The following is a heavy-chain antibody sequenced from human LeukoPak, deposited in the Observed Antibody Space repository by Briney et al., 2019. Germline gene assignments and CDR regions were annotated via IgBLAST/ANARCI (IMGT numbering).Heavy chain of an antibody. CDR3: SRDVMTGDYYKDV. V-gene: IGHV4-61*02. D-gene: IGHD2-21*01. J-gene: IGHJ6*03. CDR1: GCSITSVRIN. Sequence: SETLSLTCSVSGCSITSVRINWTWIRQPAGKGLEWIGRLYTNDNTNYDPSLESRVSISVDTSKSQFYLQLTSVTAADTAVYFGSRDVMTGDYYKDVWGKGITVIVSS. CDR2: LYTNDNT.